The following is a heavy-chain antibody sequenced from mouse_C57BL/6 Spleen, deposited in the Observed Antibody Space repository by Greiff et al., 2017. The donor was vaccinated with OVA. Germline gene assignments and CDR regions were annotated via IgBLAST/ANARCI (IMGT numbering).Heavy chain of an antibody. V-gene: IGHV1-55*01. J-gene: IGHJ4*01. D-gene: IGHD1-1*01. CDR1: GYTFTSYW. CDR3: ARGLRGVYAMDY. Sequence: VQLQQPGAELVKPGASVKMSCKASGYTFTSYWITWVKQRPGQGLEWIGDIYPGSGSTNYNEKFKSKATLTVDKSSSTAYMQLSSLTSEDSAVYYCARGLRGVYAMDYWGQGTSVTVSS. CDR2: IYPGSGST.